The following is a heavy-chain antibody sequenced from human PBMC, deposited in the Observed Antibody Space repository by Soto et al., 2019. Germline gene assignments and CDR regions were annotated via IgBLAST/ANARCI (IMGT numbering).Heavy chain of an antibody. V-gene: IGHV3-30-3*01. CDR3: ARGDREDILVVVGARPGEYGIDI. J-gene: IGHJ6*02. D-gene: IGHD2-15*01. CDR1: GFTFRNYA. CDR2: IAYDGSNA. Sequence: PGGSLRLCCAASGFTFRNYAMHWVRQAPGKGLECLAVIAYDGSNAFYRDSVKGRFTISRDNSKNTLYLHMNSLRSEDTGVYYCARGDREDILVVVGARPGEYGIDIWGQGTTVTVS.